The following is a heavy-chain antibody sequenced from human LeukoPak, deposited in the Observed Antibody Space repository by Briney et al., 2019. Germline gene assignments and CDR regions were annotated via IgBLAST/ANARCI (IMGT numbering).Heavy chain of an antibody. V-gene: IGHV3-48*02. J-gene: IGHJ4*02. Sequence: GGSLRLSCAASGFTFSTYSMNWVRQAPGRGLEWVSYISSSISTVYYAGSVRGRFAISRDNAKNSLYLQMNSLRDEDTAVYYCARGCSPGTCSPFDYWGQGTLVTVSS. CDR2: ISSSISTV. D-gene: IGHD2-15*01. CDR3: ARGCSPGTCSPFDY. CDR1: GFTFSTYS.